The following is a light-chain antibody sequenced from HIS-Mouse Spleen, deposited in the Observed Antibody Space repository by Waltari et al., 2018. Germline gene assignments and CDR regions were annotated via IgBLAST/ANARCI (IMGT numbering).Light chain of an antibody. V-gene: IGLV2-14*03. CDR2: DVS. CDR1: SSYVGGYNY. J-gene: IGLJ3*02. Sequence: QSALTQPASVSGSPGQSITISCTGTSSYVGGYNYVSWYQQHPGKAPKLMIYDVSNRTSGVVNRFSGSKSGNTAALTISGLQAEDEADYYGSSYTSSSTLVFGGGTKLTVL. CDR3: SSYTSSSTLV.